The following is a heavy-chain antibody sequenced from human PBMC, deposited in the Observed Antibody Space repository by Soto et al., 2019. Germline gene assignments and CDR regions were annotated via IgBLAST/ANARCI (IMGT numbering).Heavy chain of an antibody. V-gene: IGHV4-4*07. Sequence: SETLSLTCTVSGGSINTLYWSWVRQPAGKGLEWIGRIFSSGSTSFNPSLESRVAMSVDTSKNHFSLNLSSVTAADMAVYYCAREGSYSAYNFAHGIQLWSFDFWGQGAQVTVSS. CDR3: AREGSYSAYNFAHGIQLWSFDF. J-gene: IGHJ4*02. D-gene: IGHD5-12*01. CDR1: GGSINTLY. CDR2: IFSSGST.